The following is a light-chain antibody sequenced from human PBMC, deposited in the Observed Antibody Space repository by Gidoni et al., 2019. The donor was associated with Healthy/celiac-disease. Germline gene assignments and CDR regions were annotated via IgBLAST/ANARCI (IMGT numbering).Light chain of an antibody. V-gene: IGKV1-27*01. J-gene: IGKJ1*01. Sequence: DIHMTQSPSSLSASVGDRVTITCRASQGISNYLAWYQQKPGKVPTLPIYAASTLQSGVPSRFIGSGSGTDFPPPITSLQPEDVATYSCQKYTSAPLTFGQGTKVEIK. CDR1: QGISNY. CDR2: AAS. CDR3: QKYTSAPLT.